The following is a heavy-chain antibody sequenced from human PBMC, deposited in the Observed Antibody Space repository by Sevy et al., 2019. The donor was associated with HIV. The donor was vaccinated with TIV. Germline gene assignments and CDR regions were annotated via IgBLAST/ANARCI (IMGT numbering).Heavy chain of an antibody. CDR3: ARRGCTVTTHNWFDP. D-gene: IGHD1-1*01. CDR2: IYPGDSDT. J-gene: IGHJ5*02. Sequence: GESLKISCKGSGYSFTSYWIGWVRQMPGKGLEWMGIIYPGDSDTRYSPSFQGQVTISADKSISTAYLQWSSLKASDTAMYYCARRGCTVTTHNWFDPWGQGTLVTVSS. V-gene: IGHV5-51*01. CDR1: GYSFTSYW.